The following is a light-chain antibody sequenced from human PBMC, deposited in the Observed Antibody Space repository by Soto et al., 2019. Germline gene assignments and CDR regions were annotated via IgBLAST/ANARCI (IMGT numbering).Light chain of an antibody. CDR3: AAWDDSLNGWV. CDR2: SNN. J-gene: IGLJ3*02. V-gene: IGLV1-44*01. CDR1: SSNIGSNT. Sequence: QSVLTQPHSSSGTPVQRVTISCSGSSSNIGSNTVNWYQQLPGTAPKLLIYSNNQRPSGVPDRFSGSKSGPSASLAISGLQSEDEADYYCAAWDDSLNGWVFGGGTKLTVL.